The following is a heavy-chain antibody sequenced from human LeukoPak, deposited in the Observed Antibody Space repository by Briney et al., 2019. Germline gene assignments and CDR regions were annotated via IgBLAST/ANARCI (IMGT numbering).Heavy chain of an antibody. V-gene: IGHV1-2*02. D-gene: IGHD2-2*01. CDR3: ARVIRDQLLRGGNWFDP. Sequence: ASVKVSCKASGYTFTGYYMHWVRQAPGQGLEWMGWINPNSGGTNYAQKFQGRVTMTRDTSISTAYMELSRLRSDDTAVYYCARVIRDQLLRGGNWFDPWGQGTLVTVSS. CDR1: GYTFTGYY. J-gene: IGHJ5*02. CDR2: INPNSGGT.